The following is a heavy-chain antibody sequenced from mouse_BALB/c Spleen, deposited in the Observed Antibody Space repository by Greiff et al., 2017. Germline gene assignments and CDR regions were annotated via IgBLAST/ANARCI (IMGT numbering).Heavy chain of an antibody. D-gene: IGHD2-3*01. Sequence: QVQLQQSGAELVRPGASVTLSCKASGYTFTDYEMHWVKQTPVHGLEWIGAIDPETGGTAYNQKFTGKATLTADKSSSTAYMELRSLTSEDSAVYYCTDGNYDAGFAYWGQGTLVTVSA. CDR2: IDPETGGT. CDR3: TDGNYDAGFAY. J-gene: IGHJ3*01. V-gene: IGHV1-15*01. CDR1: GYTFTDYE.